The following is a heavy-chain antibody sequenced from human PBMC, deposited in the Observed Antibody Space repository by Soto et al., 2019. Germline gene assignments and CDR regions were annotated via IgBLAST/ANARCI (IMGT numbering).Heavy chain of an antibody. CDR1: GGSISSSSYY. J-gene: IGHJ6*02. CDR3: ARGYYDFWSGYYTPYYGMDV. D-gene: IGHD3-3*01. V-gene: IGHV4-39*01. Sequence: CTVSGGSISSSSYYWGWIRQPPGKGLEWIGSIYYSGSTYYNPSLKSRVTISVDTSKNQFSLKLSSVTAADTAVYYCARGYYDFWSGYYTPYYGMDVWGQGTTVTVSS. CDR2: IYYSGST.